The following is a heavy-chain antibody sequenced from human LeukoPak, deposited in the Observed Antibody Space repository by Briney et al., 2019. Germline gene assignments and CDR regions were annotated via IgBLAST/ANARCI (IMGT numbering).Heavy chain of an antibody. CDR2: ISISRSTI. J-gene: IGHJ5*01. Sequence: PGGSLRLSCAASGFTFSDYYMSWLRQAPGKGLEWVSYISISRSTIYYAYSLNGRFTISRDNAKISLYLQMNSLRAEDTAVYYCASVRLHFGEFPWGQGTLVTVSS. D-gene: IGHD3-16*01. V-gene: IGHV3-11*01. CDR3: ASVRLHFGEFP. CDR1: GFTFSDYY.